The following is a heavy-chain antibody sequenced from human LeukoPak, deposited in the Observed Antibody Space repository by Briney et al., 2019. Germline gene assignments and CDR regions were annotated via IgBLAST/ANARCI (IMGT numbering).Heavy chain of an antibody. Sequence: GRSLRLSCAVSGFTFDDYAMHWVRQAPGKGLEWVSGINWNSGGIDYADSVKGRFTISRDNSKNTLYLQMNSLRAEDTAVYYCARGDTAMVTSSGYYFDYWGQGTLVTVSS. J-gene: IGHJ4*02. D-gene: IGHD5-18*01. CDR2: INWNSGGI. CDR3: ARGDTAMVTSSGYYFDY. V-gene: IGHV3-9*01. CDR1: GFTFDDYA.